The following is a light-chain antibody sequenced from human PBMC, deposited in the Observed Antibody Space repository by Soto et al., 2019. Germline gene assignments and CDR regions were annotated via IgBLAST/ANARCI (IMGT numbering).Light chain of an antibody. J-gene: IGKJ5*01. V-gene: IGKV3-15*01. CDR3: QQYNNWPIT. CDR1: QSVASL. Sequence: EVVMTQSPATLSVPPGGRPTLSCSASQSVASLLDWYQQKTGEAPRLLIYRASTRATGVPATFTGSGSGSEFTLTISSLPSEDFAIYYCQQYNNWPITFGPGTRLEI. CDR2: RAS.